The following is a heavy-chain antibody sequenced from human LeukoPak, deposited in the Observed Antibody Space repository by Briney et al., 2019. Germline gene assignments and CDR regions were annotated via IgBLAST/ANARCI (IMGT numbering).Heavy chain of an antibody. CDR1: GFIFSSYA. CDR3: AKDVRGYCSGGSCYPFDY. V-gene: IGHV3-23*01. CDR2: ISGSGGST. Sequence: GGSLRLSCAASGFIFSSYAMSWVRQARGKGLEWVSAISGSGGSTYYADSVKGRFTISRDNSKNTLYLQMNSLRAEDTAVYYCAKDVRGYCSGGSCYPFDYWGQGTLVTVSS. D-gene: IGHD2-15*01. J-gene: IGHJ4*02.